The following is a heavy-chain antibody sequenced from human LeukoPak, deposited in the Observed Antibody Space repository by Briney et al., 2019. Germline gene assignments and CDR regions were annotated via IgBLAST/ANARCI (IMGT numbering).Heavy chain of an antibody. CDR1: GGSFSGYY. V-gene: IGHV4-34*01. CDR3: ARAMVRGGFLDY. D-gene: IGHD3-10*01. Sequence: SETLSLTCAVYGGSFSGYYWSWIRQPPGKGLEWIGEINHSGSTNYNPSLKSRVTISVDTSKNQFSLKLSSVTAADTAVDYCARAMVRGGFLDYWGQGTLVTVSS. J-gene: IGHJ4*02. CDR2: INHSGST.